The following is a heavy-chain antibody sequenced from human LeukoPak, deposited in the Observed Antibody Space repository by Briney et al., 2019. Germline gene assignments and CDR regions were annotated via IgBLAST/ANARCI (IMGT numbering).Heavy chain of an antibody. CDR2: ISYDGNNK. Sequence: GGSLRLSCAASGFTFSSYAMHWVRQAPGKGLEGVAVISYDGNNKYYADSVKGRFTISRDNSKNTLDLQMNSLRAEDTAVYYCARDPLDRSGWSSKCDYWGQGTLVTVSS. J-gene: IGHJ4*02. CDR1: GFTFSSYA. CDR3: ARDPLDRSGWSSKCDY. D-gene: IGHD6-19*01. V-gene: IGHV3-30-3*01.